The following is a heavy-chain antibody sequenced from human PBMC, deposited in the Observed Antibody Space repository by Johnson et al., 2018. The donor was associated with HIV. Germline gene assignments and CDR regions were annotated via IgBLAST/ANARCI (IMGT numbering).Heavy chain of an antibody. Sequence: VQLVESGGGLVQPGASLRLSCAASGFTFSSYAMHWVRQAPGKGLAYVSAISSNGGSTSYANSVKGRFTISRDNSKNTLYLQMNSLRAEDTAVYYCARDQLRRSHAFDIWGRGTMVTVSS. CDR1: GFTFSSYA. D-gene: IGHD1-1*01. CDR2: ISSNGGST. J-gene: IGHJ3*02. V-gene: IGHV3-64*01. CDR3: ARDQLRRSHAFDI.